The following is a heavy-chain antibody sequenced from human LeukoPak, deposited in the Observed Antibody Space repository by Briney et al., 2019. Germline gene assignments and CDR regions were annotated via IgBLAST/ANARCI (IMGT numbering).Heavy chain of an antibody. CDR1: GYTLTELS. CDR3: ATGRTKWDLLNY. V-gene: IGHV1-24*01. D-gene: IGHD1-26*01. CDR2: LDPEDGGM. Sequence: ASVKVSCKVSGYTLTELSLHWVRQAPGKGLEWMGGLDPEDGGMIYSQKFQGRVTMTEDTSTDIAYMEMSSLRSEDTAVYYCATGRTKWDLLNYWGRGTLVTVSS. J-gene: IGHJ4*02.